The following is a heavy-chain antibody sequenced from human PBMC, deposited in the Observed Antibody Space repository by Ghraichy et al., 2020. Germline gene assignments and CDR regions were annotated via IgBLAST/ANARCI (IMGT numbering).Heavy chain of an antibody. J-gene: IGHJ3*02. V-gene: IGHV3-13*01. CDR3: ARSLGYCSGGSCSPDAFDI. CDR1: GFTFSSYD. D-gene: IGHD2-15*01. Sequence: GGSLRLSCAASGFTFSSYDMHWVRQATGKGLEWVSAIGTAGDTYYPGSVKGLFTISRENAKNSLYLQMNSLRAGDTAVYYCARSLGYCSGGSCSPDAFDIWGQGTMVTVSS. CDR2: IGTAGDT.